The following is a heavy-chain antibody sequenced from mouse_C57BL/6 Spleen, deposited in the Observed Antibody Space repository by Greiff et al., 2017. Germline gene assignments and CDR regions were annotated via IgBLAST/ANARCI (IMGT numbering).Heavy chain of an antibody. Sequence: VQLQQPGAELVKPGASVKVSCKASGYTFTSYWMHWVKQRPGQGLEWIGVINPGSGGTNYNEKFKGKATLTADKSSSTAYMQLSSLTSEDSAVYFCARAGYYAMDDWGQGTSVTVSS. CDR2: INPGSGGT. CDR1: GYTFTSYW. CDR3: ARAGYYAMDD. J-gene: IGHJ4*01. V-gene: IGHV1-53*01.